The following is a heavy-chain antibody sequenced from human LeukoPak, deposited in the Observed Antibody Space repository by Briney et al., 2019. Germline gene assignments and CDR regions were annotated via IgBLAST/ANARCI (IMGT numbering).Heavy chain of an antibody. CDR3: ARRAPYSGSVYFDY. D-gene: IGHD1-26*01. CDR2: INPNSGGT. V-gene: IGHV1-2*02. Sequence: SVTECCMASRYTFTGYYMHWVRPAPGQGLEWMGWINPNSGGTNYAQKFQGRVTMTRDTSISTAYMELSRLRSDDTAVYYCARRAPYSGSVYFDYWG. J-gene: IGHJ4*01. CDR1: RYTFTGYY.